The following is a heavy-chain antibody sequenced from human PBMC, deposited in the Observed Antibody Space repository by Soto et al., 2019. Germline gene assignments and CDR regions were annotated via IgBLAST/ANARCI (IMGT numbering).Heavy chain of an antibody. Sequence: QVQLVESGGGVVQPGRSLRLSCEGSGYMFSKYGMNWVRQAPGKGLEWVAIIWYDGSNDFYADSVKGRFTISKDNSKNTVYLQMDSLRVDATAIYYWGRAGGANWVDPWGQGTLVTVSS. D-gene: IGHD1-26*01. CDR1: GYMFSKYG. J-gene: IGHJ5*02. CDR3: GRAGGANWVDP. V-gene: IGHV3-33*01. CDR2: IWYDGSND.